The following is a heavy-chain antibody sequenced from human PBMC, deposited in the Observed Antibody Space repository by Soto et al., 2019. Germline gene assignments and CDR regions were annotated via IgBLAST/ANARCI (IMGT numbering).Heavy chain of an antibody. D-gene: IGHD4-17*01. Sequence: GGSLRLSCAASGFTFSSYAMHWVRQAPGKGLEWVAVISYDGSNKYYADSVKGRFTISRDNSKNTLYLQMNSLRAEDTAVYYCARDYVLGDYGDYVPPGYWGQGTLVTVSS. CDR2: ISYDGSNK. J-gene: IGHJ4*02. CDR1: GFTFSSYA. V-gene: IGHV3-30-3*01. CDR3: ARDYVLGDYGDYVPPGY.